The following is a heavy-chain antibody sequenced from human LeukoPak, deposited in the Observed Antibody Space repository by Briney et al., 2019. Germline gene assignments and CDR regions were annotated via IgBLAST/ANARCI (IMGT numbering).Heavy chain of an antibody. V-gene: IGHV4-59*01. CDR1: GGSISSYY. J-gene: IGHJ3*01. CDR2: IYYTGST. Sequence: SETLSLTCTVSGGSISSYYWSWIRQPPGKGLELIGHIYYTGSTNYNPSLQSRVIISLDTSKNQFSLKLSSVTGADTAVYYCARVLRDAFDVWGQGTTVTVSS. CDR3: ARVLRDAFDV.